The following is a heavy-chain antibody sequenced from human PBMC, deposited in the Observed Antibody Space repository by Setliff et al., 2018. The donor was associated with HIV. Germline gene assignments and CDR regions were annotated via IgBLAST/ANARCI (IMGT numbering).Heavy chain of an antibody. Sequence: GESLKISCKGSGYSFTSNWIGWVRQMPGKGLEWMGIIHPVDSDTRYSPSFQGQVTISADKSISTAYLQWSTLKASDTAIYYCARHGEGSAYFDYWGQGTLVTVSS. CDR2: IHPVDSDT. CDR3: ARHGEGSAYFDY. CDR1: GYSFTSNW. V-gene: IGHV5-51*01. J-gene: IGHJ4*02. D-gene: IGHD3-3*01.